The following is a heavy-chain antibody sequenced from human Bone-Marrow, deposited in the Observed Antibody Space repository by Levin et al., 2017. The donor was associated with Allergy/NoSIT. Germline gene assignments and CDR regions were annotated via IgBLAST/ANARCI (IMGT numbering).Heavy chain of an antibody. V-gene: IGHV3-21*01. CDR3: ARPYAPNKYYFGMDV. D-gene: IGHD1/OR15-1a*01. Sequence: GESLKISCAASGFSFSSFDMNWVRQAPGKGLEWVSCISSRSTYTYYADSVKGRFTISRDNAQQSLYLQMDSLRDEDTAVYYCARPYAPNKYYFGMDVWGQGTTVTVSS. CDR2: ISSRSTYT. CDR1: GFSFSSFD. J-gene: IGHJ6*02.